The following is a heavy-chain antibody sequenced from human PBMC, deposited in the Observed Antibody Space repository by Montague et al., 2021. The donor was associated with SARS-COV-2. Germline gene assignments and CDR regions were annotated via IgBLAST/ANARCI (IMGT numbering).Heavy chain of an antibody. CDR1: GDSVSSNSAA. Sequence: CAISGDSVSSNSAAWNWIRQSPSRGLEWLGRTYYRSKWYNDYAVSVKSRITINPDTSKNQFSLQLNSVTPEDTAVYYCARDDPYRTNGVCYTGNWFDPWGQGTLVTVSS. J-gene: IGHJ5*02. V-gene: IGHV6-1*01. CDR2: TYYRSKWYN. CDR3: ARDDPYRTNGVCYTGNWFDP. D-gene: IGHD2-8*01.